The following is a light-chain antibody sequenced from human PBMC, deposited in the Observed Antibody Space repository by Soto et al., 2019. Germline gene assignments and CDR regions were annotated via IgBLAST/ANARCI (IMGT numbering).Light chain of an antibody. Sequence: DIKMTQSPYYLSASVGDRVTITCRTSQDINNYLNWYQQKPGQAPKLLIYDASNLETGVPSRFSGSGSRTDFSFTISSLQPEYIATYYCHQYDHLPPTFGQGRRLEI. J-gene: IGKJ5*01. CDR3: HQYDHLPPT. V-gene: IGKV1-33*01. CDR1: QDINNY. CDR2: DAS.